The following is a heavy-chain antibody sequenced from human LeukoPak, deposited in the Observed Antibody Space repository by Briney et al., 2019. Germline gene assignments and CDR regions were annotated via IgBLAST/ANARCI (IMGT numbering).Heavy chain of an antibody. CDR2: IYYSGST. CDR3: AREEVVYGLSFDY. D-gene: IGHD2-8*02. CDR1: GGSISSGDYY. J-gene: IGHJ4*02. Sequence: SETLSLTCTVSGGSISSGDYYWSWIRQPPGKGLEWIGYIYYSGSTYYNPSLKSRVTISVDTSKNQFSLKLSSVTAADTAVYYCAREEVVYGLSFDYWGQGTLVTVSS. V-gene: IGHV4-30-4*08.